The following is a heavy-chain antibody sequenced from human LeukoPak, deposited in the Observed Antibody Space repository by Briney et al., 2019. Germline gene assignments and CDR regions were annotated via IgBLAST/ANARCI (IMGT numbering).Heavy chain of an antibody. D-gene: IGHD3-3*01. CDR1: GFTFSSYA. J-gene: IGHJ4*02. V-gene: IGHV3-23*01. CDR3: ARDRAWNYFDY. CDR2: ISGSGGST. Sequence: GGSLRLSCAASGFTFSSYAMSWVRQAPGKGLEWVSAISGSGGSTYYADSVKGRFTISRDNSKNTLYLQMDSLRAEDTAVYYCARDRAWNYFDYWGQGTLVTVSS.